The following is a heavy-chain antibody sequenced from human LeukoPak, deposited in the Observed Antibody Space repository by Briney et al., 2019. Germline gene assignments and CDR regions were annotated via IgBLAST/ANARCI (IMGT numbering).Heavy chain of an antibody. V-gene: IGHV4-34*01. Sequence: SETLSLTCAVYGGSFSGYYWSWIRQPPGKGLEWIGEINHSGSTNCNPSLKSRVTISVDTSKNQFSLKLSSVTAADTAVYYCARGWAALTNDAFDIWGQGTMVTVSS. J-gene: IGHJ3*02. CDR2: INHSGST. CDR1: GGSFSGYY. CDR3: ARGWAALTNDAFDI. D-gene: IGHD1-14*01.